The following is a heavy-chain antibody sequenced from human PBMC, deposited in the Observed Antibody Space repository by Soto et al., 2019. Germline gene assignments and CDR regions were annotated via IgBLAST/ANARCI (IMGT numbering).Heavy chain of an antibody. CDR2: IYYSGST. D-gene: IGHD3-3*01. CDR1: GGSISSGGYY. V-gene: IGHV4-31*03. CDR3: AGESSGYFYY. Sequence: SESLSLTCTVSGGSISSGGYYWSWIRQHPGKGLEWIGYIYYSGSTYYNPSLKSRVTISVDTSKNQFSLKLSSVTAADTAVYYCAGESSGYFYYWGQGTLVPVSS. J-gene: IGHJ4*02.